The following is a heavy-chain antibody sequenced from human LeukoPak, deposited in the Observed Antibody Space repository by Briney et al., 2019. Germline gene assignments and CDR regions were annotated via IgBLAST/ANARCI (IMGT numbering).Heavy chain of an antibody. V-gene: IGHV3-49*04. CDR3: TRVYYYDSSGSSRFDP. CDR1: GFSFSSYN. Sequence: GGSLRLSCEASGFSFSSYNMDWVRQTPGKGLEWVGFIRSKAYGGTTEYAASVKGRFTISRDDSKSIAYLQMNSLKTEDTAVYYCTRVYYYDSSGSSRFDPWGQGTLVTVSS. D-gene: IGHD3-22*01. CDR2: IRSKAYGGTT. J-gene: IGHJ5*02.